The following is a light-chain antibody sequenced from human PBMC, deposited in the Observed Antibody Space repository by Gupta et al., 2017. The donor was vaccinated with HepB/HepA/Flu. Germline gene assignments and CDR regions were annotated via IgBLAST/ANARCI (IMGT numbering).Light chain of an antibody. V-gene: IGKV4-1*01. CDR2: WAS. J-gene: IGKJ2*01. CDR3: QQDDRTPYT. CDR1: QSVLYSSNNKNY. Sequence: DIVMTQSPDSLAVSLGERATINCKSSQSVLYSSNNKNYLAWYQQRPGQPPKLLIYWASTRESGVPDRFSGSGSGTDFTLTINSLQADDVAVYYCQQDDRTPYTFGQGTKLEIK.